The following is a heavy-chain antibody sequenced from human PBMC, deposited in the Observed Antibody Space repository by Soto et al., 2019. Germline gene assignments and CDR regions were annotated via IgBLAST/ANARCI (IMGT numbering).Heavy chain of an antibody. Sequence: EVQLVESGGGLVKTGGSLRLSCAASGFTFSDAWMSWVRLAPGKGLEWIGRIKSESDGGTTDYAAPVKGRFTISRDDSKDTLYLQIDSLKIEETAVYYCNTAHYYGSVGYYAGHWYWGQGTLVTGSS. V-gene: IGHV3-15*01. D-gene: IGHD3-22*01. CDR3: NTAHYYGSVGYYAGHWY. J-gene: IGHJ4*02. CDR1: GFTFSDAW. CDR2: IKSESDGGTT.